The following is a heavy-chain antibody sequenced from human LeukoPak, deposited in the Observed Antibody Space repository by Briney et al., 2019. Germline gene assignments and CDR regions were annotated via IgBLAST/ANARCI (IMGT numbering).Heavy chain of an antibody. CDR3: ARAQSATLSYYFDL. Sequence: PGKSLRLSCAASGFSFSNYVIQWVRQAPGKGLEWVAVTWSDGSDKYYADSVKGRFSISRDNSKNTLYLQMNSLRAEDTALYFCARAQSATLSYYFDLWGQGTPVTVSS. V-gene: IGHV3-33*01. CDR2: TWSDGSDK. CDR1: GFSFSNYV. J-gene: IGHJ5*02. D-gene: IGHD3-22*01.